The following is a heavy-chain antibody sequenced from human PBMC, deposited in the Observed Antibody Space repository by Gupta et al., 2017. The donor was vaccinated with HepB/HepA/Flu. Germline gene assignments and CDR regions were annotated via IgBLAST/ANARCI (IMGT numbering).Heavy chain of an antibody. D-gene: IGHD2-2*01. V-gene: IGHV3-23*01. J-gene: IGHJ4*02. CDR3: AKYFPRGSYCISSSCPLDS. CDR2: IGGSGDTT. Sequence: EVQLLESGGGLVQPGGSLRLSCAASGFTFWNYAMTWVRQAPGKGLEWVSGIGGSGDTTYYADSVKGRFTVSRDNSKNTLYLQMNSLRDEDTAVYFCAKYFPRGSYCISSSCPLDSWGQGTLVTVSS. CDR1: GFTFWNYA.